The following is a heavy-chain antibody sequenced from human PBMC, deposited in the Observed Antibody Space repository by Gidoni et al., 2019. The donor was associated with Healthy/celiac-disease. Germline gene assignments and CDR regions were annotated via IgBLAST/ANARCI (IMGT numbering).Heavy chain of an antibody. D-gene: IGHD2-15*01. J-gene: IGHJ4*02. V-gene: IGHV1-18*01. CDR1: GYTFPSYG. CDR3: ARVWDIVVVVAATPSSYFDY. Sequence: QVQLVQSGAEVKKPGASVKVSCKASGYTFPSYGISWVRQAPGQGLEWMGWISAYNGNTNYAQKLQGRVTMTTDTSTSTAYMELRSLRSDDTAVYYCARVWDIVVVVAATPSSYFDYWGQGTLVTVSS. CDR2: ISAYNGNT.